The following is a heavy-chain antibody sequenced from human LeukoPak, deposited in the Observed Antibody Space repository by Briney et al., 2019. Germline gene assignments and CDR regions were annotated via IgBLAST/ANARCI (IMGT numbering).Heavy chain of an antibody. CDR2: INSDGSST. J-gene: IGHJ2*01. V-gene: IGHV3-74*01. CDR3: ARAFQNWYFDL. CDR1: GFTFSSYW. Sequence: GGSLRLSCAPSGFTFSSYWMHWVRQAPGKGLVWVSRINSDGSSTNYADSVKGRFTISRDNAKNTLYLQMNSLRAEDTAVYYCARAFQNWYFDLWVRGTLVTVSS.